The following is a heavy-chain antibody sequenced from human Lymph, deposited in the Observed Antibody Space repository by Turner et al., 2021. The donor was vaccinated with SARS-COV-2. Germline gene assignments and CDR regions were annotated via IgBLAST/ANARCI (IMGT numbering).Heavy chain of an antibody. Sequence: QVQLVESGGGVVQPGKSLRLSCAASGFTFSSYGMHWVRQDPGKGLEWVAVISYDGSDKYYGDSVKGRFTISRDNSKNTLYLQMNSLRAEDTAVYYCARDGGYCSGGSCYSYDAFDIWGQGTMVTISS. CDR1: GFTFSSYG. V-gene: IGHV3-30*03. CDR2: ISYDGSDK. CDR3: ARDGGYCSGGSCYSYDAFDI. J-gene: IGHJ3*02. D-gene: IGHD2-15*01.